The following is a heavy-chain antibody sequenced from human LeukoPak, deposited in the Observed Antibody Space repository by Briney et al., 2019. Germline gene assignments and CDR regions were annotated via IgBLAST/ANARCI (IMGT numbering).Heavy chain of an antibody. CDR2: ISGSGGST. D-gene: IGHD3-10*01. V-gene: IGHV3-23*01. CDR3: AKGYYGSGSYPLDY. J-gene: IGHJ4*02. Sequence: GGSLRLSCAASGFTFSSYAMSWVRQAPGKGLEWVSAISGSGGSTYYADSVKGRFTISRDNSKNTLYLQMNSLRAEDTAVYCCAKGYYGSGSYPLDYWGQGTLVTVSS. CDR1: GFTFSSYA.